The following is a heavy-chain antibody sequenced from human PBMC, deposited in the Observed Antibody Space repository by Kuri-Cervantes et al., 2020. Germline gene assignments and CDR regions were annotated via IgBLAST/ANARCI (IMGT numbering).Heavy chain of an antibody. CDR3: ASERATGLLLWYYMDV. V-gene: IGHV1-18*01. J-gene: IGHJ6*03. Sequence: ASVKVSCKASGYTFTSYGISWVRQAPGQGLEWMGWISAYNGNTNYAQKLQGRVTMTTDTSTSTAYMELRSLRSDDTAVYYCASERATGLLLWYYMDVWGKGTTVTVSS. CDR1: GYTFTSYG. CDR2: ISAYNGNT. D-gene: IGHD3-10*01.